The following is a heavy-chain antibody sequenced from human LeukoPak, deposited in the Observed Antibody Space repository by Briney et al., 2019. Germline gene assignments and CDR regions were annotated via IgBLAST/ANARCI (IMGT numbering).Heavy chain of an antibody. J-gene: IGHJ4*02. CDR1: GITFNTYT. CDR2: ISGSGGST. D-gene: IGHD3-3*01. CDR3: AKYALITIFGVAFDY. V-gene: IGHV3-23*01. Sequence: GGSLRLSCTVSGITFNTYTMNWVRQAPGKGLEWVSAISGSGGSTYYADSVKGRFTISRDNSKNTLYLQMNSLRAEDTAVYYCAKYALITIFGVAFDYWGQGTLVTVSS.